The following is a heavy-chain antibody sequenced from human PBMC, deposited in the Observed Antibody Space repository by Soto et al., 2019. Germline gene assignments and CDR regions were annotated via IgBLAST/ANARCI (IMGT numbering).Heavy chain of an antibody. V-gene: IGHV3-23*01. D-gene: IGHD2-15*01. CDR1: GFSFSDYS. J-gene: IGHJ4*02. CDR3: AKRATTVPTPGNYFDC. Sequence: EVQLLESGGGLVQPGGSLRLSCAASGFSFSDYSMTWVRQAPGRALEWVSTLTSRGTTFYADSVKGRFTIARDNSKNTLSLQMHSLRPEDTALYYCAKRATTVPTPGNYFDCWGQGTLVTVSS. CDR2: LTSRGTT.